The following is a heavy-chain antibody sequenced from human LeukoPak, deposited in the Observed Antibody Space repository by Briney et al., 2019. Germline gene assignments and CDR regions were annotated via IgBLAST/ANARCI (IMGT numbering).Heavy chain of an antibody. J-gene: IGHJ3*02. CDR3: ATYCTSCPNRRAFDI. Sequence: KPSETLSLTCTVSGGSISSNSYYRGWIRQPPGKGLEWIGTIYYTGNTYYNPSLKSRVTISVDTSKNQFSLNLSSVTAADTAVYYCATYCTSCPNRRAFDIWGQGTMVTVSS. V-gene: IGHV4-39*01. CDR1: GGSISSNSYY. D-gene: IGHD2-2*01. CDR2: IYYTGNT.